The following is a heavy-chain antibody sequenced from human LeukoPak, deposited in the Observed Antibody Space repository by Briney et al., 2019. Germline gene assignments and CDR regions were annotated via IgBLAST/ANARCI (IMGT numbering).Heavy chain of an antibody. Sequence: GGSLRLSCAASGFTFSSNSVNWVRQAPGKGLEWVSSISSSSSYIYYADSVKGRFTISRDNAKNSLYLQMNSLRAEDTAVYYCARDCSSTSCHDYWGQGTLVTVSS. CDR2: ISSSSSYI. J-gene: IGHJ4*02. V-gene: IGHV3-21*01. D-gene: IGHD2-2*01. CDR1: GFTFSSNS. CDR3: ARDCSSTSCHDY.